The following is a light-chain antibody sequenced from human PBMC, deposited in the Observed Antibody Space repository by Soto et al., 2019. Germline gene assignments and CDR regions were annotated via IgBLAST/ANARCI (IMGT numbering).Light chain of an antibody. V-gene: IGLV1-47*01. CDR3: AAWDASLSVVV. J-gene: IGLJ2*01. CDR2: KNN. Sequence: QSVLIQPPSASGTPGQRVTISCSGSSSNIGSNYVYWYQQLPGTAPKLLIYKNNQRPPGVPDRFSGSKSGTSASLAISGLRSDHEADYYCAAWDASLSVVVFGGGTKLPVL. CDR1: SSNIGSNY.